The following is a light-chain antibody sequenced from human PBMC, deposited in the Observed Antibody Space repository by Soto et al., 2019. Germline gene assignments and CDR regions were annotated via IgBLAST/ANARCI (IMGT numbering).Light chain of an antibody. J-gene: IGKJ4*01. CDR2: AAS. CDR3: LQDYNYPPLT. CDR1: QAIRND. V-gene: IGKV1-6*02. Sequence: AIQMTQSPSSLSASVGDRVTITGRASQAIRNDLGWYQQKPGKGPKLLIYAASSLHSGVPSRLSGSGSGTDFTLTIGSLQPEAFATYSCLQDYNYPPLTFGGGTKVHIK.